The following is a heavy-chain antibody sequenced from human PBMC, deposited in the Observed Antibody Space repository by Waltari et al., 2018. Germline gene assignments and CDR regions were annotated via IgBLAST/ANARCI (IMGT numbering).Heavy chain of an antibody. V-gene: IGHV3-53*01. CDR3: ARMELRAYYYYYGMDV. J-gene: IGHJ6*02. CDR1: GFTVSTTY. CDR2: IYSGGST. Sequence: EVQLVESGGGLLQPGGSLRLSCAASGFTVSTTYMTWGRQAPGKGLEWVSVIYSGGSTYYADSVKGRFTISRDNSKNTLYLQMNSLRAEDTAVYYCARMELRAYYYYYGMDVWGQGTTVTVSS. D-gene: IGHD1-7*01.